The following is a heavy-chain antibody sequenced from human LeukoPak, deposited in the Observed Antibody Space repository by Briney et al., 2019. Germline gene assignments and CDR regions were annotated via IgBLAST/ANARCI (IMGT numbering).Heavy chain of an antibody. CDR2: MNPNSGNT. D-gene: IGHD6-19*01. V-gene: IGHV1-8*01. CDR1: GYTFTSYD. J-gene: IGHJ3*02. Sequence: GASVKVSCKASGYTFTSYDINWVRQATGQGLEWMGWMNPNSGNTGYAQKFQGRVTMTRNTSISTAYMELSSLRSEDTAVYYCATAAYSSGWYVAFDIWGQGTMVTVSS. CDR3: ATAAYSSGWYVAFDI.